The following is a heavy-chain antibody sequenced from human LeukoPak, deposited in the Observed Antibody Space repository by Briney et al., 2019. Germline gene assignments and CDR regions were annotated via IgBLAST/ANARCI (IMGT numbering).Heavy chain of an antibody. Sequence: SETLSLTCTVSNGSVSPYYWSWIRQPAGQGLEWIGRIYITGSTTYSPSLKSRVTMSIDTSKNQFSLNLSSVTAADTAVYFCARGSRRSYFDYWGPGALVLVSS. CDR2: IYITGST. CDR3: ARGSRRSYFDY. V-gene: IGHV4-4*07. J-gene: IGHJ4*02. CDR1: NGSVSPYY.